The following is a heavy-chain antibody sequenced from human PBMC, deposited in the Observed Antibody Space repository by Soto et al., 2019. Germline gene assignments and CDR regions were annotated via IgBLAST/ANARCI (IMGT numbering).Heavy chain of an antibody. Sequence: PGGSLRLSCAASGFTFSSYAMSWVRQAPGKGLEWVSAISGSGGSTYYADSVKGRFTISRDNAKNSLYLQMNSLRAEDTAVYYCARFGEYNSSGYYYDIFDFWGQGTLVTVSS. J-gene: IGHJ4*02. CDR1: GFTFSSYA. CDR2: ISGSGGST. D-gene: IGHD3-22*01. V-gene: IGHV3-23*01. CDR3: ARFGEYNSSGYYYDIFDF.